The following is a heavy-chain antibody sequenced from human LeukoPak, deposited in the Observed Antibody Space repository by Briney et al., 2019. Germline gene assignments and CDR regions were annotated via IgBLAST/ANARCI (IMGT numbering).Heavy chain of an antibody. CDR3: ARDAMYYYGSRTYFFFEY. J-gene: IGHJ4*02. Sequence: SETLSLTCTVSGGSISSYYWSWIRQPAGKGLEWIGHIYTSGTTNYNPSLKSRVTMSIDTSKNQFSLKLSSITAADTAVYYCARDAMYYYGSRTYFFFEYWGQGTLVTVSS. CDR2: IYTSGTT. V-gene: IGHV4-4*07. D-gene: IGHD3-10*01. CDR1: GGSISSYY.